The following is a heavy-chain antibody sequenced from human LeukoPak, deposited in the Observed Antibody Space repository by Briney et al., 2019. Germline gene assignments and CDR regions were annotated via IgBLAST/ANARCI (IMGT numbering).Heavy chain of an antibody. CDR3: AKDHARYYGSGYYFDY. V-gene: IGHV3-23*01. CDR2: ISGSGGST. D-gene: IGHD3-10*01. Sequence: GGSLRLSCAASGFTFSSYAMSWVRQAPGKGLEWVSAISGSGGSTYYADSVKGRFTISRDNSKNTLYLQMNSLRAEDTAVYYCAKDHARYYGSGYYFDYWGQGTLVTVSS. CDR1: GFTFSSYA. J-gene: IGHJ4*02.